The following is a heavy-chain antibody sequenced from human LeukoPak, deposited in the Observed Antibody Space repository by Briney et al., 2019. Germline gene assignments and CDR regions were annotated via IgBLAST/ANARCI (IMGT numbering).Heavy chain of an antibody. CDR2: ISSSSSNI. D-gene: IGHD1-1*01. V-gene: IGHV3-21*01. J-gene: IGHJ3*01. CDR1: GFTFSTNY. Sequence: GGSLRLSCSASGFTFSTNYINWVRQAPGKGLEWVSSISSSSSNIHYAEPVKGRFTISRDNPNNSLYLQMNSLRAEDTAVYYCARFTGTETRDTLDLWGQGTMVTVSS. CDR3: ARFTGTETRDTLDL.